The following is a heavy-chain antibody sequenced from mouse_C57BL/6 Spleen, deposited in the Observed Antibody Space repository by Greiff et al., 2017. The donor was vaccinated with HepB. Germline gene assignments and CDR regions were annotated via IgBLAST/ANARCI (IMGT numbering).Heavy chain of an antibody. D-gene: IGHD1-1*01. CDR1: GFTFNTYA. CDR2: IRSKSSNYAT. CDR3: VREDYYGSSYGLYAMDY. J-gene: IGHJ4*01. V-gene: IGHV10-3*01. Sequence: EVQLQESGGGLVQPKGSLKLSCAASGFTFNTYAMHWVRQAPGKGLEWVARIRSKSSNYATYYADSVKDRFTISRDDSQSMLYLQMNNLKTEDTAMYYCVREDYYGSSYGLYAMDYWGQGTSVTVSS.